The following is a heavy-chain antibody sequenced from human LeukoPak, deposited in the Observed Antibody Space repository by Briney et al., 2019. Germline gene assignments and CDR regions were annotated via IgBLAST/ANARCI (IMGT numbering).Heavy chain of an antibody. CDR3: ARLVAALGGYSGYVPNWFDP. J-gene: IGHJ5*02. Sequence: PSETLSLTCTVSGGSISSYYWSWIRQPPGKGLEWIGYIYYSGSTNCNPSLKSRVTISVDTSKNQFSLKLSSVTAADTAVYYCARLVAALGGYSGYVPNWFDPWGQGTLVTVSS. CDR1: GGSISSYY. V-gene: IGHV4-59*08. D-gene: IGHD5-12*01. CDR2: IYYSGST.